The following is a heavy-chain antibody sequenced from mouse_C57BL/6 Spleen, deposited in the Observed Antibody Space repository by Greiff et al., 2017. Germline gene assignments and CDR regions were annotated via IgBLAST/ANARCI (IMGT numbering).Heavy chain of an antibody. CDR1: GYTFTSYW. V-gene: IGHV1-64*01. Sequence: QVQLQQPGAELVKPGASVKLSCKASGYTFTSYWMHWVKQRPGQGLEWIGMIHPNSGSTNYNEKFKSKATLTVDKSSSTAYMQLSSLTSEDSAVYYCAREYSYWYFDVWGTGTTVTVSS. CDR2: IHPNSGST. J-gene: IGHJ1*03. CDR3: AREYSYWYFDV. D-gene: IGHD1-3*01.